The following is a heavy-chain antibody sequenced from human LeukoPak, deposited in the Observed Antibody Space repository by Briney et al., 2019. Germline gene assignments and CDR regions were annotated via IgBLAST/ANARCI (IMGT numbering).Heavy chain of an antibody. D-gene: IGHD2-8*01. CDR2: INHSGST. CDR1: GGSFSGYY. V-gene: IGHV4-34*01. Sequence: SETLSLTCAVYGGSFSGYYWSWIRQPPGKGLEWIGEINHSGSTNYNPSLKSRVTISVDTSKNQFPPKLSSVTAADTAVYYCARGRHPAIVLMVYAIRRGGYFDYWGQGTLVTVSS. CDR3: ARGRHPAIVLMVYAIRRGGYFDY. J-gene: IGHJ4*02.